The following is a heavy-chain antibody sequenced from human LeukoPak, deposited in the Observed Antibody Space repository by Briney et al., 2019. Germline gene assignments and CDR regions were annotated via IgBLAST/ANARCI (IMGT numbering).Heavy chain of an antibody. CDR1: GSTFTSYW. J-gene: IGHJ4*02. CDR2: INSDGSTT. D-gene: IGHD3-3*01. Sequence: GGSLRLSCAASGSTFTSYWMHWVRQAPGKGLVWVSRINSDGSTTNYADSVKGRFTISRDNAKNTLYLQMNSLRGEDTAVYYCAKAWGTPHDFWSQGTLVTVSS. V-gene: IGHV3-74*01. CDR3: AKAWGTPHDF.